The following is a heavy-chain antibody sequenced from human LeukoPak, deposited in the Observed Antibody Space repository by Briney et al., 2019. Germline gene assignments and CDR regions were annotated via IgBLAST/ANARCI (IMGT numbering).Heavy chain of an antibody. CDR1: GGSFSGYY. V-gene: IGHV4-34*01. J-gene: IGHJ4*02. D-gene: IGHD6-19*01. Sequence: SETLSLTCAVYGGSFSGYYWSWIRQPPGKGLEWIGEINHSGSTNYNPSLKSRVTISVDTSKNQFSLELSSVTAADTAVYYCARVDSSGWEKTHFDYWGQGTLVTVSS. CDR3: ARVDSSGWEKTHFDY. CDR2: INHSGST.